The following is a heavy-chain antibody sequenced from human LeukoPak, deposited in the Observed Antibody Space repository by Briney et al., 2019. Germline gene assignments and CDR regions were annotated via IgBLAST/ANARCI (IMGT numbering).Heavy chain of an antibody. D-gene: IGHD6-19*01. CDR2: ISGSGGST. J-gene: IGHJ5*02. CDR1: GFTFSSYA. V-gene: IGHV3-23*01. Sequence: PGGSLRLSCAASGFTFSSYAMSWVRQAPGKGLEWVSAISGSGGSTYYVDSVKGRFTISRDNSKNTLYLQMNSLRAEDTAVYYCAKDRGAVAGTSWFDPWGQGTLVTVSS. CDR3: AKDRGAVAGTSWFDP.